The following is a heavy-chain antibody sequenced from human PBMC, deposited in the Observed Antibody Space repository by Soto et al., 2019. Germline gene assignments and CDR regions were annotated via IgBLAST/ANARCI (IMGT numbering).Heavy chain of an antibody. CDR2: MNPNSGNT. Sequence: GASVKVSWKAAGYTFTSYDINWGRQATGQGLEWMGWMNPNSGNTGYAQKFQGRVTMTRNTSISTAYMELSSLRSEDTAVYYCARVVGWSSPDAFDIWGQGTMVTV. V-gene: IGHV1-8*01. CDR3: ARVVGWSSPDAFDI. CDR1: GYTFTSYD. D-gene: IGHD2-2*01. J-gene: IGHJ3*02.